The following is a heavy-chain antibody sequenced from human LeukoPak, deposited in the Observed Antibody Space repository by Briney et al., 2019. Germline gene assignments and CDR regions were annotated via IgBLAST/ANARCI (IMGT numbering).Heavy chain of an antibody. D-gene: IGHD3-10*01. Sequence: PSETLSLTCAVYGGSFSGYYWSWIRQPPGKGLEWIGEINHSGSTNYNPSLKSRVTISVGTSKNQFSLKLSSVTAADTAVYYCARGFPKGRAHDAFDIWGQGTMVTVSS. J-gene: IGHJ3*02. V-gene: IGHV4-34*01. CDR2: INHSGST. CDR1: GGSFSGYY. CDR3: ARGFPKGRAHDAFDI.